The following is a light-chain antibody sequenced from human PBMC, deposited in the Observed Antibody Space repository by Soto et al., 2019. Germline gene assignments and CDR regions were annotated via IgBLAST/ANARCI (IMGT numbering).Light chain of an antibody. V-gene: IGKV3-20*01. CDR3: QQFGGTPPYT. J-gene: IGKJ2*01. CDR2: GTS. Sequence: IVLTQSPGTLSLSPGERATLSCRASQTVSSSYLAWYQQKTGQAPRLLIHGTSTMATGSPDRFSGSGSGTDFTLTISRLELEDFAVYYCQQFGGTPPYTFGQGTKLEIK. CDR1: QTVSSSY.